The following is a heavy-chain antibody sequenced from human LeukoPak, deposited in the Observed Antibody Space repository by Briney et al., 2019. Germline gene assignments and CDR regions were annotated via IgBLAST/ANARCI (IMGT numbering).Heavy chain of an antibody. CDR3: ARGYDILTGYYDLGFDY. CDR2: INWNGGST. V-gene: IGHV3-20*04. J-gene: IGHJ4*02. Sequence: GGSLRLSCAASGFTFDDYGMSWVRQAPGKGLEWVSGINWNGGSTVYADSVKGRFTISRDNAKNSLYLQMNSLRAEDTALYYCARGYDILTGYYDLGFDYWGQGTLVTVSS. CDR1: GFTFDDYG. D-gene: IGHD3-9*01.